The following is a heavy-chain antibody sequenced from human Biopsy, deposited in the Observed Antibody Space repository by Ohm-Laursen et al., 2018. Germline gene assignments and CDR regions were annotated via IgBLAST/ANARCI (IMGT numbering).Heavy chain of an antibody. Sequence: ASVKVSCKTSGYTFYSYGITWVRQAPGQGLEWMRWITADNTNSAQKFQGRLTMTTDISTSTAYMDLKGLRSDDTAIYYCARAFGGAYYSYAFDLWGQGTLVTVSS. CDR2: ITADNT. J-gene: IGHJ3*01. D-gene: IGHD2-21*02. CDR3: ARAFGGAYYSYAFDL. CDR1: GYTFYSYG. V-gene: IGHV1-18*01.